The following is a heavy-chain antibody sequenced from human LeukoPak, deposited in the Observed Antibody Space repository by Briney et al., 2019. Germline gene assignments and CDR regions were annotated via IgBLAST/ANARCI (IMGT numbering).Heavy chain of an antibody. D-gene: IGHD6-13*01. Sequence: ASVKVSCKASGGTFSSYAISWVRQAPGQGLEWMGGIIPIFGTANYAQKFQGRVTITTDESTSTAYMELSSLRSEDTAVYYCASAPRYSSSWYRVLTYFDYWGQGTLVTVSS. CDR3: ASAPRYSSSWYRVLTYFDY. CDR2: IIPIFGTA. V-gene: IGHV1-69*05. CDR1: GGTFSSYA. J-gene: IGHJ4*02.